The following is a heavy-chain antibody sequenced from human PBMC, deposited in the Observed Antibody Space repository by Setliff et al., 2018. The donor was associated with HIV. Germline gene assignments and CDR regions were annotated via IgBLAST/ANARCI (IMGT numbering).Heavy chain of an antibody. Sequence: PSETLSLTCTVSGYSISSGYYWAWIRQPPGKGLEWIGYIYHAGSTFYNSSRRSRVAISIDTSKNQFSLKVTSVTAADTAVYYCAREGDIVVAGTGRYYFDYWGQGTLVTVSS. J-gene: IGHJ4*02. D-gene: IGHD6-19*01. CDR3: AREGDIVVAGTGRYYFDY. CDR1: GYSISSGYY. V-gene: IGHV4-38-2*02. CDR2: IYHAGST.